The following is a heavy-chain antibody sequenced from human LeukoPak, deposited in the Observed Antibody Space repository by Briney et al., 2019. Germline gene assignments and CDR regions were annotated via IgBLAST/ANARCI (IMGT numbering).Heavy chain of an antibody. CDR3: ARDRVVPAAIDHYGMDV. D-gene: IGHD2-2*01. V-gene: IGHV3-33*01. J-gene: IGHJ6*02. Sequence: GGSLRLSCAASGFTFSSYGMHWVRQAPGKGLEWVAVIWYDGSNKYYADSVKGRFTISRDNSKNTLYLQMNSLRAEDTAVYYCARDRVVPAAIDHYGMDVWGQGTTDTVSS. CDR1: GFTFSSYG. CDR2: IWYDGSNK.